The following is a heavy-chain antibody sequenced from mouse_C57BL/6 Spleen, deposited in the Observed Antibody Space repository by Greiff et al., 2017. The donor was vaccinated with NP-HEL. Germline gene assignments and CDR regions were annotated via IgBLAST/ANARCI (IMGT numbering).Heavy chain of an antibody. V-gene: IGHV1-81*01. CDR1: GYTFTSYG. D-gene: IGHD1-1*02. CDR2: IYPRSGNT. J-gene: IGHJ4*01. Sequence: QVHVKQSGAELARPGASVKLSCKASGYTFTSYGISWVKQRTGQGLEWIGEIYPRSGNTYYNEKFKGKATLTADKSSSAAYMELRSLTSEDSAVYFCARYVYGYEAMDYWGQGTSVTVSS. CDR3: ARYVYGYEAMDY.